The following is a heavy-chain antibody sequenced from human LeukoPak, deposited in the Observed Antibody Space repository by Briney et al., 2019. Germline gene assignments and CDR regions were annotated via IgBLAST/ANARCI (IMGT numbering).Heavy chain of an antibody. Sequence: SETLSLTCTVSGGSISSYYWSWIRQPPGKGLEWIGYIYYSGSTNYNPSPKSRVTISVDTSKNQFSLKLSSVTAADTAVYYCARVIPAAGFFDYWGQGTLVTVSS. CDR2: IYYSGST. V-gene: IGHV4-59*08. CDR3: ARVIPAAGFFDY. CDR1: GGSISSYY. D-gene: IGHD6-13*01. J-gene: IGHJ4*02.